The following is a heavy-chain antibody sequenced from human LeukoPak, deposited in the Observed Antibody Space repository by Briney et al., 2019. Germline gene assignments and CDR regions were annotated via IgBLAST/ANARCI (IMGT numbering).Heavy chain of an antibody. J-gene: IGHJ4*02. V-gene: IGHV4-61*08. D-gene: IGHD1-26*01. CDR1: GASVGSAGYY. CDR2: IYYISNT. CDR3: ARTQSQSGSYRYYFGY. Sequence: SETLPLTCTVSGASVGSAGYYWSWIRQPPGGGLEWIGYIYYISNTNYNPSLKSRVTTSVDPSKNQFSLKLNSVTAADTAVYYCARTQSQSGSYRYYFGYWGQGTLVTVSS.